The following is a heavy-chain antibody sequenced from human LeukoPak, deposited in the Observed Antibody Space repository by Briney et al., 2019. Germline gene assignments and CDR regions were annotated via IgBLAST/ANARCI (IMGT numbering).Heavy chain of an antibody. V-gene: IGHV4-31*03. J-gene: IGHJ4*02. D-gene: IGHD3-10*01. CDR1: GGSISSGGYY. CDR3: ARERPPRSFGATGPHLDY. CDR2: IYYSGST. Sequence: SETLSLTCIVSGGSISSGGYYWSWIRQHPGKGLEWIGYIYYSGSTYYNPSLKSRVTISVDTSKNQFSLKLSSVTAADTAVYYCARERPPRSFGATGPHLDYWGQGTLVTVSS.